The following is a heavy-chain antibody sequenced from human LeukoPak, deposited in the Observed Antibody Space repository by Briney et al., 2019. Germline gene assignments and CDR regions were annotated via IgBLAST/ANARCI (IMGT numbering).Heavy chain of an antibody. CDR1: AYTFTRYG. J-gene: IGHJ4*02. D-gene: IGHD3-16*01. CDR2: LSTDNGDT. Sequence: GASVKVSCKASAYTFTRYGISWVRQAPGQGLEWMGWLSTDNGDTNYAQKFQGRVTMTTDTSTTTAHMELRSLTSDDTAIYYCARHGGIGPKWDYFDYWGPGTLVTVSS. V-gene: IGHV1-18*01. CDR3: ARHGGIGPKWDYFDY.